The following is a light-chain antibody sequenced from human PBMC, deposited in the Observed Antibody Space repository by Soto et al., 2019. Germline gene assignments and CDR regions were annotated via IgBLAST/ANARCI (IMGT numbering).Light chain of an antibody. CDR2: EVS. J-gene: IGLJ1*01. CDR1: SSDVGSYNL. Sequence: QSALTQPASVSGSPGQSITISCTGTSSDVGSYNLVSWYQQHPGKAPKLMIYEVSKRPSGVSNRFSGSKSGNTASLTISGLQAEDEADYNCCSYAGSSTLVFGTGTKLTVL. V-gene: IGLV2-23*02. CDR3: CSYAGSSTLV.